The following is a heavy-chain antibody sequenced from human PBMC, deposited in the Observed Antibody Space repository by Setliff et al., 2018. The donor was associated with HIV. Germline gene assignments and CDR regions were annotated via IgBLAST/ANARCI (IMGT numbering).Heavy chain of an antibody. CDR3: ATRYCSSTSCYAYDAFDI. J-gene: IGHJ3*02. V-gene: IGHV4-39*07. CDR1: GGSISSSSYY. D-gene: IGHD2-2*01. Sequence: SETLSLTCTVSGGSISSSSYYWGWIRQPPGKGLEWIGSIYYSGSTNYNPSLRSRVTISVDTSKNQFSLKLSSVTAADTAVYCCATRYCSSTSCYAYDAFDIWGQGTMVTVSS. CDR2: IYYSGST.